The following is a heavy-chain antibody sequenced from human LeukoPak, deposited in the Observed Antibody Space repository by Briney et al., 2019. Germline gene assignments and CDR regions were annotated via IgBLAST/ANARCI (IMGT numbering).Heavy chain of an antibody. CDR3: ARTSRHYYGSGTNLTPWPAGLDV. CDR2: SGSA. CDR1: GASFSDYY. V-gene: IGHV4-59*01. Sequence: SETLSLTCTVSGASFSDYYWTWIRQPPGKGQEWLGYSGSAKYNPSLKSRVTISTDTSKRHFSLTLSNVTAADTAVYYCARTSRHYYGSGTNLTPWPAGLDVWGPGTTVTVS. J-gene: IGHJ6*02. D-gene: IGHD3-10*01.